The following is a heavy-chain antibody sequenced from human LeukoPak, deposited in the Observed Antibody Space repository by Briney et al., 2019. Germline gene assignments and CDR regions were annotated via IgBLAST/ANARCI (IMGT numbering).Heavy chain of an antibody. CDR3: AKAGLYDYVWGSYRQKWFDP. CDR1: GGTFSSYA. Sequence: SVKVSCKASGGTFSSYAISWVQQAPGQGLEWMGRIIPIFGTANYAQKFQGRVTITTDESTSTAYMELSSLRSEDTAVYYCAKAGLYDYVWGSYRQKWFDPWGQGTLVTVSS. V-gene: IGHV1-69*05. D-gene: IGHD3-16*02. CDR2: IIPIFGTA. J-gene: IGHJ5*02.